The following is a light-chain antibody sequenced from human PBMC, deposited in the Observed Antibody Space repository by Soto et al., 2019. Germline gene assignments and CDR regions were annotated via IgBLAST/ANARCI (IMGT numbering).Light chain of an antibody. Sequence: DIQMTQSPSSLSASVGDRVTITFQARQDISNYLNWYQQKPGKAPKLLIYDASNLETGVPSRFSGSGSGTDFTFTISSLQPEDIATYYCQQYDNLPPYTFGQGTKLEIK. V-gene: IGKV1-33*01. CDR1: QDISNY. CDR2: DAS. CDR3: QQYDNLPPYT. J-gene: IGKJ2*01.